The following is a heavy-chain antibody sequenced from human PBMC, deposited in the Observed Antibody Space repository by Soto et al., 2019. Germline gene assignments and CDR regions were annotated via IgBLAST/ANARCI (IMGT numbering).Heavy chain of an antibody. Sequence: SETLSLTCVVSDGSIGTYDWWTWVRQPPGKGLEWIGKMFHSGGADYSPSLKSRVTISADSSKNHFSLRLTAVTAADTAVYYCATGNVDSMLEYWGQGTQVTVSS. J-gene: IGHJ4*02. CDR2: MFHSGGA. CDR1: DGSIGTYDW. D-gene: IGHD3-3*01. V-gene: IGHV4-4*02. CDR3: ATGNVDSMLEY.